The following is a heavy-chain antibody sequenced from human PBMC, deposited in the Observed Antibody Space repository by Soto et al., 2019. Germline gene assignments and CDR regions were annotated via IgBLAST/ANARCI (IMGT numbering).Heavy chain of an antibody. CDR1: GYTFSSYG. J-gene: IGHJ3*02. CDR2: IGAYNGDT. Sequence: QVQLEQSGAEVKNPGASVKVSCKASGYTFSSYGISWVRQAPGQGLEWMGWIGAYNGDTNYAQNLQGRVTMTPDPSTSTAYMELTSLRSDDTAMYYCARVRGYSPASFEIWGQGTMVTVNS. V-gene: IGHV1-18*01. D-gene: IGHD5-18*01. CDR3: ARVRGYSPASFEI.